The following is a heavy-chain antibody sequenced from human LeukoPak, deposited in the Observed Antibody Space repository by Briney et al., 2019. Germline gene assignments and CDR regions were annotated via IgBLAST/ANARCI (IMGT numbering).Heavy chain of an antibody. D-gene: IGHD2-21*02. V-gene: IGHV3-23*01. CDR1: GFTFSTYG. CDR3: AKDGVVVTATDAFDI. CDR2: ISGSGGST. J-gene: IGHJ3*02. Sequence: GGSLRLSCAASGFTFSTYGMSWVRQAPGKGLEWVSAISGSGGSTYYADSVKGRFTISRDNSKNTLYLQMNSLRAEDTAVYYCAKDGVVVTATDAFDIWGQGTMVTVSS.